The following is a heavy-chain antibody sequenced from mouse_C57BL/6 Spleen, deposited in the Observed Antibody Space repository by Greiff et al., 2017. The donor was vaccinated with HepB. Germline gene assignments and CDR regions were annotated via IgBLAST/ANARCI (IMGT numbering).Heavy chain of an antibody. CDR1: GYTFTSYC. V-gene: IGHV1-55*01. Sequence: QVQLQQPGAELVKPGASVKMSCKASGYTFTSYCITWVKQRPGNGLEWIGDIYPGSGSTNYNEKFKGKATLTVDTTSSTAYMQLSSLTSEDAAVYYCARWGGGRGSGCFADWGQGTLVTVSA. CDR2: IYPGSGST. CDR3: ARWGGGRGSGCFAD. J-gene: IGHJ3*01.